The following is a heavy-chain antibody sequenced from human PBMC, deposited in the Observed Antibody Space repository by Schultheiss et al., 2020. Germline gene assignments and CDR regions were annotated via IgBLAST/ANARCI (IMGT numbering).Heavy chain of an antibody. V-gene: IGHV4-61*05. CDR2: ISYTGST. Sequence: SETLSLTCTVSGGSISSSSYYWGWIRQPPGKGLEWIGQISYTGSTNYNPSLRSRVTISVDTSKNQFSLKLSSVTAADTAVYYCASHEARGYSGYDQNVDYYYYMDVWGKGTTVTVSS. CDR3: ASHEARGYSGYDQNVDYYYYMDV. D-gene: IGHD5-12*01. CDR1: GGSISSSSYY. J-gene: IGHJ6*03.